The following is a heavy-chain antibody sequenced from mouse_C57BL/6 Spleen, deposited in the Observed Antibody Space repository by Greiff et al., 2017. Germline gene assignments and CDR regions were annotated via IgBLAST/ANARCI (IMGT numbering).Heavy chain of an antibody. V-gene: IGHV1-69*01. D-gene: IGHD3-2*02. J-gene: IGHJ4*01. Sequence: VQLQQPGAELVMPGASVKLSCKASGYTFTSYWMHWVKQRPGQGLEWIGEIDPSDSYTNYNQKFKGKSTLTVDKSSSTAYMQLCSLTSVDSAVYYCARGTAQAFFYYAMDYWGQGTSVTVSS. CDR1: GYTFTSYW. CDR3: ARGTAQAFFYYAMDY. CDR2: IDPSDSYT.